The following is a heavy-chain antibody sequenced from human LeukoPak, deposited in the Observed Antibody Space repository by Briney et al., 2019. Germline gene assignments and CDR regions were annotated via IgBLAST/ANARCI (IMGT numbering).Heavy chain of an antibody. J-gene: IGHJ6*03. Sequence: GGSLRLSCAASGFTFDDYAMHWVRQAPGEGLEWVSLISWDGGSTYYADSVKGRFTISRDNSKNSLYLQMNSLRAEDTALYYCAKDLYGSGSYYLDVWGKGTTVTVSS. V-gene: IGHV3-43D*04. CDR3: AKDLYGSGSYYLDV. D-gene: IGHD3-10*01. CDR1: GFTFDDYA. CDR2: ISWDGGST.